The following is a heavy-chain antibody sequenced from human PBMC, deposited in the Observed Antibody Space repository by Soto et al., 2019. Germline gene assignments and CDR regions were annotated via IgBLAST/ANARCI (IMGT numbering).Heavy chain of an antibody. V-gene: IGHV1-69*13. CDR1: GGTFSSYA. Sequence: GASVKVSCKASGGTFSSYAISWVRQAPGQGLEWMGGIIPIFGTANYAQKFQGRVTITADESTSTAYMELSSLRSEDTAVYYCATRGLPNYYYYGMDVWGQGTTVTVSS. D-gene: IGHD5-18*01. CDR2: IIPIFGTA. J-gene: IGHJ6*02. CDR3: ATRGLPNYYYYGMDV.